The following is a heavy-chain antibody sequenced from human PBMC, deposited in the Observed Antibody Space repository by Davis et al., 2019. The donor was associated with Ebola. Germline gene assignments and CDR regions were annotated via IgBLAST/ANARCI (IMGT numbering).Heavy chain of an antibody. CDR3: ARDVCSSTSCSILY. J-gene: IGHJ4*02. CDR1: GFTFSSYD. V-gene: IGHV3-13*01. Sequence: GGSLRLSCAASGFTFSSYDMHWVRQATGKGLEWVSAIGTAGDTYYPGSVKGRFTISRDNSKNTLYLQMNSLRAEDTAVYYCARDVCSSTSCSILYWGQGTLVTVSS. D-gene: IGHD2-2*01. CDR2: IGTAGDT.